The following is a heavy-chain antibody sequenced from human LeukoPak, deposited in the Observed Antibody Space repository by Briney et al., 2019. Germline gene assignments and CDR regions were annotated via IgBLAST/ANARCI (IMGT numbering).Heavy chain of an antibody. Sequence: GGSLRLSCAASGFTFTTYWMSWVRQAPGKGLEWVANIKQDGSEKYYLDSVKGRFTISRDNAKNSLYLQMNSLRVEDTAVYYYASQGFDYWGQGTLVTVSS. CDR3: ASQGFDY. J-gene: IGHJ4*02. V-gene: IGHV3-7*01. CDR2: IKQDGSEK. CDR1: GFTFTTYW.